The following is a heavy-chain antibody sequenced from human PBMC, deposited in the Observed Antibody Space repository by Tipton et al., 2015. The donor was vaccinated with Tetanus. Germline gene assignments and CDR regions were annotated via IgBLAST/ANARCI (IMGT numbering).Heavy chain of an antibody. D-gene: IGHD2-2*01. J-gene: IGHJ4*02. V-gene: IGHV3-7*01. CDR3: AKVSPYQPLLTYIDY. CDR2: IKQDGYEK. CDR1: GFIFSNFW. Sequence: GSLRLSCEASGFIFSNFWMSWVRQAPGKGLEWVANIKQDGYEKYYVDSVKGRFTISRDNAKNSLFLQMNSLTAEDTAVYYCAKVSPYQPLLTYIDYWGQGTLVTVSS.